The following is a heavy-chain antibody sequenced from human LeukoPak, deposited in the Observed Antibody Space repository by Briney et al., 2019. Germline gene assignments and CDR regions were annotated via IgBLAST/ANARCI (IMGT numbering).Heavy chain of an antibody. CDR1: GLIGSDGY. CDR2: IYKGGAT. Sequence: GGSLRLSCAVSGLIGSDGYMSWVRQAPGKGLEWVSVIYKGGATYYADSVKGRFTISRDNSKNTWHLQLNSLRAEDTAVYYCAREVLLWFGESVGAFDIWGQGTMVTVSS. V-gene: IGHV3-66*01. J-gene: IGHJ3*02. CDR3: AREVLLWFGESVGAFDI. D-gene: IGHD3-10*01.